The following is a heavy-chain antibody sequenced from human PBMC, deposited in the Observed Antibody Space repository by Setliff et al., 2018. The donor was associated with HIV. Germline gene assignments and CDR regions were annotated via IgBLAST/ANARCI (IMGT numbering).Heavy chain of an antibody. D-gene: IGHD3-22*01. J-gene: IGHJ5*02. Sequence: GASVKVFCKASGGTFSSYAISWVRQAPGQGLEWMGGIIPIFGTANYAQKFQGRVTITADESTSTAYMELSSLRSEDTAVYYCARSDYYDSSCYSWFDPWGQGTLVTVSS. CDR2: IIPIFGTA. CDR3: ARSDYYDSSCYSWFDP. CDR1: GGTFSSYA. V-gene: IGHV1-69*13.